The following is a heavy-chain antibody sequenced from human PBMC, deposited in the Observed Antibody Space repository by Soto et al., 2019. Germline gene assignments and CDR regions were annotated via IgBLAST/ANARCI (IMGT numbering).Heavy chain of an antibody. J-gene: IGHJ6*02. V-gene: IGHV1-69*13. D-gene: IGHD6-19*01. Sequence: ASVKVSCKAPGGTFSSYAMSWLGQAPGQGLEWMGGIIPIFGTANYAQKFQGRVTITADESTSTAYMELSSLRSEDTAVYYCVYSSGWRNYYYYYGMDVWGQGTTVTVSS. CDR1: GGTFSSYA. CDR2: IIPIFGTA. CDR3: VYSSGWRNYYYYYGMDV.